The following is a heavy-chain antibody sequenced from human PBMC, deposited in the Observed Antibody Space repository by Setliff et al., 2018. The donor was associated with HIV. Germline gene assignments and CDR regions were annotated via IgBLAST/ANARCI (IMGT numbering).Heavy chain of an antibody. CDR3: ASTYYYDSLHFHH. CDR2: IYTSGST. V-gene: IGHV4-4*07. J-gene: IGHJ1*01. Sequence: KASETLSLTCNVSGGSISGYFWTWIRQPAGKGLEWIGRIYTSGSTNYNPSLKSRLSMSIDTSKNQFSLKLSSVTAADTAVYYCASTYYYDSLHFHHWGQGTLVTVSS. CDR1: GGSISGYF. D-gene: IGHD3-22*01.